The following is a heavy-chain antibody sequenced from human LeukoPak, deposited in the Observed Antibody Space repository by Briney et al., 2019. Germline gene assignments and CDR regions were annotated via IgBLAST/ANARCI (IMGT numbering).Heavy chain of an antibody. Sequence: SVKVSCKASGGTFSSYAIGWVRQAPGQGLEWMGRIIPIFGTANYAQKFQGRVTITTDESTSTAYMELSSLRSEDTAVYYCAREPSSSWYFWFDPWGQGTLVTVSS. CDR2: IIPIFGTA. CDR3: AREPSSSWYFWFDP. J-gene: IGHJ5*02. V-gene: IGHV1-69*05. D-gene: IGHD6-13*01. CDR1: GGTFSSYA.